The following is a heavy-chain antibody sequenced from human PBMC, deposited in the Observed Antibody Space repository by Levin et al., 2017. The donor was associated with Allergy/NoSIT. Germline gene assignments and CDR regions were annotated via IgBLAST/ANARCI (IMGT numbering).Heavy chain of an antibody. CDR3: AKEYSYGSSYYYYYGMDV. D-gene: IGHD5-18*01. V-gene: IGHV3-23*01. Sequence: PGGSLRLSCAASGFTFSSYAMSWVRQAPGKGLEWVSAISGSGGSTYYADSVKGRFTISRDNSKNTLYLQMNSLRAEDTAVYYCAKEYSYGSSYYYYYGMDVWGQGTTVTVSS. CDR2: ISGSGGST. J-gene: IGHJ6*02. CDR1: GFTFSSYA.